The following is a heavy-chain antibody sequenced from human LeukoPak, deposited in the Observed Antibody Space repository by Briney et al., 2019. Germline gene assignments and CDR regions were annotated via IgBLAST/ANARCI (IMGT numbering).Heavy chain of an antibody. CDR3: AKEEKGPSMDV. Sequence: GGSLRLSCAASGFTFSNAWVNWVRQAPGKGLEWVGRIKSKTDGGTTDYAAPVKGRFTISRDDSKNTLYLQMNSLRAEDTAVYYCAKEEKGPSMDVWGKGTTVTISS. CDR1: GFTFSNAW. CDR2: IKSKTDGGTT. V-gene: IGHV3-15*01. J-gene: IGHJ6*03.